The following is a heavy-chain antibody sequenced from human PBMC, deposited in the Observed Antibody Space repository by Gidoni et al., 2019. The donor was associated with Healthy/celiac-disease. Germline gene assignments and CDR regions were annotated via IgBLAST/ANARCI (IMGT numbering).Heavy chain of an antibody. D-gene: IGHD1-7*01. Sequence: IRQHPGKGLEWIGYIYYSGSTYHNPSLKSRVTISVDTSKNQFSLKLSSVTAADSAGYYCARRTELKYYYYYGMDVWGQGTTVTVSS. CDR3: ARRTELKYYYYYGMDV. CDR2: IYYSGST. J-gene: IGHJ6*02. V-gene: IGHV4-31*02.